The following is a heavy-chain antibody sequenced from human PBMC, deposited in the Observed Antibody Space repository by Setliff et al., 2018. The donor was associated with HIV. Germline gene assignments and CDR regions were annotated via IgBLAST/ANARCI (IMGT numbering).Heavy chain of an antibody. V-gene: IGHV1-69*10. J-gene: IGHJ4*02. Sequence: GGSVKVSCKASGGTFSDFRITWVRQAPGQGLEWMGEITPFVGITNYAQKFQGRVTISADESTATAYIELSSLTSQDTAVYYCARDKGIREAASLDYWGQGSLVTV. CDR2: ITPFVGIT. D-gene: IGHD6-13*01. CDR1: GGTFSDFR. CDR3: ARDKGIREAASLDY.